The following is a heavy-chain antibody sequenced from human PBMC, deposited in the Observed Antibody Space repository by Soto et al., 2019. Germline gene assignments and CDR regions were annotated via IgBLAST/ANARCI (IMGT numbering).Heavy chain of an antibody. Sequence: EVQLVESGGGMVQPGRSLRLSCVASGFTFDDHAMHWVRRGPGRGLEWVSGISWNSETTGYADSVRGRFTISRDNAKNALYLQMNSLRVEDTAFYYCAKDEGGGWSGAKGSSDAYDGMDVWGQGTTVIVS. J-gene: IGHJ6*02. CDR2: ISWNSETT. CDR1: GFTFDDHA. CDR3: AKDEGGGWSGAKGSSDAYDGMDV. D-gene: IGHD3-3*01. V-gene: IGHV3-9*01.